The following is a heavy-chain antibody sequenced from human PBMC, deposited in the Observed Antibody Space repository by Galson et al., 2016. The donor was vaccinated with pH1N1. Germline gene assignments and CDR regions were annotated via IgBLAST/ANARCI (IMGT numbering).Heavy chain of an antibody. CDR1: GFTFSNYW. CDR2: IYSGGDT. D-gene: IGHD7-27*01. J-gene: IGHJ5*02. CDR3: ARDTGA. V-gene: IGHV3-53*01. Sequence: SLRLSCAASGFTFSNYWMHWVRQVPGKGLEWVSCIYSGGDTYYADSVKGRFTVSRDSSKNTVYLQMNSLRAEDTAVYYCARDTGAWGQGTLVTVSS.